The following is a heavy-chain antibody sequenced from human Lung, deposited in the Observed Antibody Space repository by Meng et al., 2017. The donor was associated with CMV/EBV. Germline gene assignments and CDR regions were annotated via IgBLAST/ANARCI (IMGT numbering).Heavy chain of an antibody. V-gene: IGHV4-30-4*01. CDR2: IYYSGST. Sequence: SGGSISSGDYYWSWTRQPPGKGLDWIGYIYYSGSTYYNPSLKSRVTISVDTSKNQFSLKLSSVTAADTAVYYCARETHGSGSYYDYWGQGTLVTVSS. D-gene: IGHD3-10*01. CDR1: GGSISSGDYY. CDR3: ARETHGSGSYYDY. J-gene: IGHJ4*02.